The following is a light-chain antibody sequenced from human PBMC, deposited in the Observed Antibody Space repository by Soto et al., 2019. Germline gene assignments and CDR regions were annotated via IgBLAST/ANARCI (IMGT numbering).Light chain of an antibody. CDR2: GAA. CDR3: QQSYNIQALT. J-gene: IGKJ4*01. V-gene: IGKV1-39*01. Sequence: DIQMTQSPSSLSASVGDRVAITCRASQNIRNYLNGYQQKPWKAPKVLIYGAASFQSGIPSRFSGSGPGTNFTLTTNSPQPEDYATYDCQQSYNIQALTFGVWTKVEIK. CDR1: QNIRNY.